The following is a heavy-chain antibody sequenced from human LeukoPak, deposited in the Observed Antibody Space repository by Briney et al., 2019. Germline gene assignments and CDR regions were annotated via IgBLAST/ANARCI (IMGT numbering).Heavy chain of an antibody. CDR2: IYPGDSDT. Sequence: GESLKISCKGSGYSFSNYWIGWVRQMPGKGLEWMGIIYPGDSDTRYSPSFQGQVTISADKSISTAYLQWSSLKASDTAMYYCARRGLSSSWSRGWFDPWGQGTLVTVSS. V-gene: IGHV5-51*01. D-gene: IGHD6-13*01. CDR1: GYSFSNYW. J-gene: IGHJ5*02. CDR3: ARRGLSSSWSRGWFDP.